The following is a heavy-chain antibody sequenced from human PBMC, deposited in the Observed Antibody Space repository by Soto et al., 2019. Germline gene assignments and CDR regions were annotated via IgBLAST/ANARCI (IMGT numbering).Heavy chain of an antibody. D-gene: IGHD5-18*01. J-gene: IGHJ4*02. CDR2: IGPYVKII. V-gene: IGHV3-11*01. CDR3: ARADHTYAVY. CDR1: GFSFRDYF. Sequence: GGSRRLSCAASGFSFRDYFMSWIRQGPGKGLEWVSYIGPYVKIIYYADSVKGRFTISRDDATNSLHLHMNSLRTDDTAVYYCARADHTYAVYWGKGNPVTVSS.